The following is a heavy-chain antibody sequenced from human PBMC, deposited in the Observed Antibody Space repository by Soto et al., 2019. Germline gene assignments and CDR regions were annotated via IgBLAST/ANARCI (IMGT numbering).Heavy chain of an antibody. CDR1: GFTFSSYG. J-gene: IGHJ5*02. V-gene: IGHV3-30*18. CDR3: AKDQHYDFWSGWYGNELLGWFDP. Sequence: PGGSLRLSCAASGFTFSSYGMHWVRQAPGKGLEWVAVISYDGSNKYYADSVKGRFTISRDNSKNTLYLQMNSLRAEDTAVYYCAKDQHYDFWSGWYGNELLGWFDPWGQGTLVTVSS. D-gene: IGHD3-3*01. CDR2: ISYDGSNK.